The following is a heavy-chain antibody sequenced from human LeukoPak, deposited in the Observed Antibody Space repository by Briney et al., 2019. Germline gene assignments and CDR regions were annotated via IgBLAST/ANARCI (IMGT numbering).Heavy chain of an antibody. Sequence: PSETLSLTCTVSGGSISSGGYYWSWIRQPPGKGLEWIGYIYHSGSTYYNPSLKSRVTISVDRSKNQFSLKLSSVTAADTAVYYCARDRPGAMGWLGGVFDAFDIWGQGTMVTVSS. D-gene: IGHD3-3*01. J-gene: IGHJ3*02. CDR1: GGSISSGGYY. CDR3: ARDRPGAMGWLGGVFDAFDI. V-gene: IGHV4-30-2*01. CDR2: IYHSGST.